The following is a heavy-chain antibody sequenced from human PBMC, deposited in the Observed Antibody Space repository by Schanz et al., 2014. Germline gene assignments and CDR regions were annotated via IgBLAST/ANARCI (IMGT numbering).Heavy chain of an antibody. V-gene: IGHV4-61*02. J-gene: IGHJ2*01. Sequence: QVQLQESGPGLVKPSQTLSLTCTVSGGSIRSGTYYWSWIRPPAGKALEWVGRVFPKGITNYNPALKRRVSIALDAPKNQCSVTLTSLTAADTAVYYCARDTTWRLDLWGRGTLVTVSS. CDR3: ARDTTWRLDL. CDR2: VFPKGIT. CDR1: GGSIRSGTYY. D-gene: IGHD1-1*01.